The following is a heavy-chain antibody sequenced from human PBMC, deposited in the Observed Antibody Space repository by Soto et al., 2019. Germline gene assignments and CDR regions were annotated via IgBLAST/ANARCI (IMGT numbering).Heavy chain of an antibody. CDR3: ARGEYYYYYGMDV. CDR2: IWYDGSNK. CDR1: GFTFSSYG. V-gene: IGHV3-33*01. J-gene: IGHJ6*02. Sequence: GGSLRLSCAASGFTFSSYGMHWVRQAPGKGLEWVAVIWYDGSNKYYADSMKGRFTISRDNSKNTLYLQMNSLRAEDTAVYYCARGEYYYYYGMDVWGQGTTVTVSS.